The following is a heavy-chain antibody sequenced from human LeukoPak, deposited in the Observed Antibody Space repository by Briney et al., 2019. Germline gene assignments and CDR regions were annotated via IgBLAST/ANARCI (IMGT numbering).Heavy chain of an antibody. CDR2: IYHSGST. V-gene: IGHV4-30-2*01. J-gene: IGHJ4*02. CDR3: ARIGGLVDSGSYLSVLPFDY. Sequence: SQTLSLTCAVSGGSISSGGYSWSWIRQPPGKGLEWIGYIYHSGSTYYNPSLKSRVTISVDRSKNQFSLKLSSVTAADTAVYYCARIGGLVDSGSYLSVLPFDYWGQGTLVTVSS. D-gene: IGHD1-26*01. CDR1: GGSISSGGYS.